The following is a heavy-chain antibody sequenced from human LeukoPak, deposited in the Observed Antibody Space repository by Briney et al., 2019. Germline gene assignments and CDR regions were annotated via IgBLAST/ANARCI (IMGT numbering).Heavy chain of an antibody. D-gene: IGHD6-25*01. Sequence: GGSLRLSCEAAEFSLTAYWMIWVRQAPGKGLEWVANIGQDGGEKNYADSVMGRFTISRDNAKNSLYLQMNSLRAEDTAMYYCAREKRRVRLHSFFDYWGRGTLVTVSS. CDR2: IGQDGGEK. CDR3: AREKRRVRLHSFFDY. V-gene: IGHV3-7*01. J-gene: IGHJ4*02. CDR1: EFSLTAYW.